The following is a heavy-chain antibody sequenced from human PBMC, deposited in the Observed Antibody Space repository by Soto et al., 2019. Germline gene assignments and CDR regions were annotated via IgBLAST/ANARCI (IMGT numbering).Heavy chain of an antibody. D-gene: IGHD2-8*01. V-gene: IGHV3-11*01. Sequence: QVQLVESGGGLVKPGGSLRLSCAASGFTCSDYYMSWIRQAPGKGLEWVSYISSRSSTIFYADSVKGRFTISRDNVKNSLYLQMNSLRAEDTAVYYCASGTNGAFFVYWGQGILVTVSS. CDR3: ASGTNGAFFVY. CDR1: GFTCSDYY. CDR2: ISSRSSTI. J-gene: IGHJ4*02.